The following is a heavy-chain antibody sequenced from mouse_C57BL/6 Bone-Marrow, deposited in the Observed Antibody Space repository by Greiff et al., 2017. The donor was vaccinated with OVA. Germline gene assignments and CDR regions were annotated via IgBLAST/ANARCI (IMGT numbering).Heavy chain of an antibody. CDR3: ASWELGLYYFDY. V-gene: IGHV1-42*01. Sequence: EVKLQESGPELVKPGASVKISCKASGYSFTGYYMNWVKQSPEKSLEWIGEINPSTGGTTYNQKFKAKATLTVDKSSSTAYMQLKSLTSDDSAVYYCASWELGLYYFDYWGQGTTLTVSS. J-gene: IGHJ2*01. CDR1: GYSFTGYY. CDR2: INPSTGGT. D-gene: IGHD4-1*01.